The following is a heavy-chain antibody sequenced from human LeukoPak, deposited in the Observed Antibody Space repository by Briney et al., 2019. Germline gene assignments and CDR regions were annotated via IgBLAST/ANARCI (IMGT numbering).Heavy chain of an antibody. CDR1: GFTFSNHG. D-gene: IGHD2-2*01. Sequence: PGGSLRLSCAVSGFTFSNHGMHWARQAAGKGLEWVAIIGYDGSKEYSADPVKGRFTISRDNSKNTLYLQMDSLRDDDTAVYYCATVLRSSGPAAKVFYYYYGMDVWGQGTTVTVSS. CDR2: IGYDGSKE. J-gene: IGHJ6*02. V-gene: IGHV3-33*03. CDR3: ATVLRSSGPAAKVFYYYYGMDV.